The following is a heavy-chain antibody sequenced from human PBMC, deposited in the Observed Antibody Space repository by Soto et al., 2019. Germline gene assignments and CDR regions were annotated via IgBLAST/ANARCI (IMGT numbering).Heavy chain of an antibody. CDR1: GGSVSSESYY. CDR3: ARERGDSHWIDP. CDR2: VENSGST. V-gene: IGHV4-61*01. D-gene: IGHD2-21*01. Sequence: PSETLSLTCSVSGGSVSSESYYWSWIRQTPGKGLEWIGNVENSGSTKYNPSLKSRVTISVDTSKNQFSLKLSSVTGADTAAYYCARERGDSHWIDPCGQGTLVTVS. J-gene: IGHJ5*02.